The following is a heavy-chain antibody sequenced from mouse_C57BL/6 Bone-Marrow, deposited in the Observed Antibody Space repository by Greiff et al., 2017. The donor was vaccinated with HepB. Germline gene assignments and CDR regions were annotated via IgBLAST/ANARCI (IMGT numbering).Heavy chain of an antibody. CDR2: ISSGGSYT. CDR1: GFTFSSYG. D-gene: IGHD2-3*01. CDR3: ASPGDGRGFAY. Sequence: EVHLVESGGDLVKPGGSLKLSCAASGFTFSSYGMSWVRQTPDKRLEWVATISSGGSYTYYPDSVKGRFTISRDNAKNTLYLQMSSLKSEDTAMYYCASPGDGRGFAYWGQGTLVTVSA. V-gene: IGHV5-6*01. J-gene: IGHJ3*01.